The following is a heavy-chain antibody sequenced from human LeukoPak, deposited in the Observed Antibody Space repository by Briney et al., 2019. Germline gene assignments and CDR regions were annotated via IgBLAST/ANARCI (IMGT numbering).Heavy chain of an antibody. D-gene: IGHD5-18*01. Sequence: GGSLRLSCAASGFTFSSYSVNWVRQAPGKGLEWVSSISSSSNYKFYADSVKGRLTISRDNAKNSLYLQMNSLRAEDTAVYFCARDMEYSYGYMDFWGQGTLVTVSS. V-gene: IGHV3-21*01. J-gene: IGHJ4*02. CDR1: GFTFSSYS. CDR2: ISSSSNYK. CDR3: ARDMEYSYGYMDF.